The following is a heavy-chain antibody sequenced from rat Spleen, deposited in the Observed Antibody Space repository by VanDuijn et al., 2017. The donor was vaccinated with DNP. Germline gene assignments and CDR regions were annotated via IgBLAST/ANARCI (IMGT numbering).Heavy chain of an antibody. J-gene: IGHJ3*01. V-gene: IGHV5-22*01. CDR1: GFTFSDYY. CDR2: ITYDGGST. Sequence: EVQLVDSGGGLVQPGRSLKLSCAASGFTFSDYYMAWVRQAPTKGLEWVAYITYDGGSTYYGDSVKGRFTISRDNAESTLYLQMNSLRSEDMATYYCARPSYNNYGGFAYWGQGTLVTVSS. D-gene: IGHD1-10*01. CDR3: ARPSYNNYGGFAY.